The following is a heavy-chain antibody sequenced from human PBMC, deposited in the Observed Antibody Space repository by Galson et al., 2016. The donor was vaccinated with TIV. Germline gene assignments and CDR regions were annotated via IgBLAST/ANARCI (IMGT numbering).Heavy chain of an antibody. CDR1: GVSISGSAYY. CDR2: LYYSGST. CDR3: ARAMGITMSHDPFYI. V-gene: IGHV4-39*07. Sequence: LSLTCIVSGVSISGSAYYWGWVRQTPGKGLEWIGSLYYSGSTYYNPSLKNRATVSVDTSKNHFSLKLSSVTAADTAVYYCARAMGITMSHDPFYIWGQGTMVTVSS. J-gene: IGHJ3*02. D-gene: IGHD3-22*01.